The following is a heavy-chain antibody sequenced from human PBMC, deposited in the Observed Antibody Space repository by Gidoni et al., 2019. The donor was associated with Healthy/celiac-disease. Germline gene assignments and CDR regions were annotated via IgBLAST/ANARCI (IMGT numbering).Heavy chain of an antibody. CDR1: GGSISSSSYY. Sequence: QLQLQESGPGLVKPSETLSLTCTVSGGSISSSSYYWGWIRQPPGKGLEWIGSIYYSGSTYYNPSLKSRVIISVDTTNNQFSLKLSSVTAADTAVYYCAGHGSIAAAGTGGFDPWGQGTLVTVSS. D-gene: IGHD6-13*01. V-gene: IGHV4-39*01. CDR3: AGHGSIAAAGTGGFDP. CDR2: IYYSGST. J-gene: IGHJ5*02.